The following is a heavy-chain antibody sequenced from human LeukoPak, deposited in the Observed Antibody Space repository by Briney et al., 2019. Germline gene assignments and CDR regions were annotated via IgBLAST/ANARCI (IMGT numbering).Heavy chain of an antibody. D-gene: IGHD3-22*01. Sequence: GGSLRLSCAASGFTFSTYAMTWVRQAPGKGLEWVSATSGSGGSTYYADSVKGRFTISRDNSKNTLYLQMNSLRAEDTAVYYCAKREGYDSSGPGDIWGQGTMVTVSS. J-gene: IGHJ3*02. CDR1: GFTFSTYA. V-gene: IGHV3-23*01. CDR3: AKREGYDSSGPGDI. CDR2: TSGSGGST.